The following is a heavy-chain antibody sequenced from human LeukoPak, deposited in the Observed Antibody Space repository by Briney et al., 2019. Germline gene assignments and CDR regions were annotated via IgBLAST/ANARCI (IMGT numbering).Heavy chain of an antibody. D-gene: IGHD6-13*01. V-gene: IGHV3-74*01. Sequence: PGGSLGLSCAASGFTFSSYWMHWVRQAPGKGLVWVSRINNDGSSTSYADSVKGRFTISRDNAKNTLYLQMNSLRAEDTAVYYCARPTKEGSSWYWWFDPWGQGTLVTVSS. J-gene: IGHJ5*02. CDR3: ARPTKEGSSWYWWFDP. CDR2: INNDGSST. CDR1: GFTFSSYW.